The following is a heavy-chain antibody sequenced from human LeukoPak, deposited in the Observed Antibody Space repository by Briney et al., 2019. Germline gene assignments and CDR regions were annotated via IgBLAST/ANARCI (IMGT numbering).Heavy chain of an antibody. J-gene: IGHJ3*02. V-gene: IGHV3-23*01. CDR2: IRGRGDSA. D-gene: IGHD3-22*01. CDR3: AKAEGGSGYYYDAFDI. CDR1: GFTFRSYA. Sequence: GGSLRLSCAASGFTFRSYAMSWVRQAPGKGLEWVSAIRGRGDSAYSADSVKGRFTISRDNSRNTLYLQMNSLRAEDTAVYYCAKAEGGSGYYYDAFDIWGQGTMVTVS.